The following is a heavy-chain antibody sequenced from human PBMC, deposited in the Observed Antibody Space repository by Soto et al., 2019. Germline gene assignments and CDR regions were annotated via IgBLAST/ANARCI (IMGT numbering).Heavy chain of an antibody. Sequence: GGSMRLSCAASGFTFTTYAISWVRQAPGKGLEWVSAISGTGGTTYYTDSVKGRFTVSRDNSKNTLFLHMNSLRAEDSAVYYCAKSGGTYYGPNYFDYWGQGTLVTVSS. J-gene: IGHJ4*02. D-gene: IGHD1-26*01. CDR1: GFTFTTYA. CDR2: ISGTGGTT. V-gene: IGHV3-23*01. CDR3: AKSGGTYYGPNYFDY.